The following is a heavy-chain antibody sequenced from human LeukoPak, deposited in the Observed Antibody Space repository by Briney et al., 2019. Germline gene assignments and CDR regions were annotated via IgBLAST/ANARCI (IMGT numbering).Heavy chain of an antibody. CDR1: GGSISSYY. D-gene: IGHD3-10*01. CDR2: IYYSGST. J-gene: IGHJ3*02. CDR3: ARAMKQFRDDAFDI. V-gene: IGHV4-59*01. Sequence: SETLSLTCTVSGGSISSYYWSWIRQPPGKGPEWIGYIYYSGSTNYNPSLKSRVTISVDTSKNQFSLKLSSVTAADTAVYYCARAMKQFRDDAFDIWGQGTMVTVSS.